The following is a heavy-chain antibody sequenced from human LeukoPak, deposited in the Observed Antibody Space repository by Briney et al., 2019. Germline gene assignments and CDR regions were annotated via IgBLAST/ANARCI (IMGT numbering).Heavy chain of an antibody. CDR1: GGTFSSYA. V-gene: IGHV1-69*06. Sequence: SVKVSCKASGGTFSSYAISWVRQAPGQGLEWMGRIIPIFGTANYAQKFQGRVTITADKSTSTAYMELSSLRPEDTAVYYCASPLSYYGSGSYYIYAYWGQGTLVTVSS. J-gene: IGHJ4*02. D-gene: IGHD3-10*01. CDR2: IIPIFGTA. CDR3: ASPLSYYGSGSYYIYAY.